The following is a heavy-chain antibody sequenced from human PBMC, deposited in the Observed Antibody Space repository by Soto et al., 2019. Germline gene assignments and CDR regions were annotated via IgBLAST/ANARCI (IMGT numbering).Heavy chain of an antibody. D-gene: IGHD3-3*01. CDR3: ARALQVYYDFWSGYSQRLNWFDP. V-gene: IGHV1-18*01. CDR2: INACNGNT. J-gene: IGHJ5*02. CDR1: GYTFTSFG. Sequence: ASVKVSCKASGYTFTSFGISWVRQAPGQGLEWMGWINACNGNTKYSQKFQGRVTITRDTSASTAYMELSSLRSEDTAVYYCARALQVYYDFWSGYSQRLNWFDPWGQGTLVTVSS.